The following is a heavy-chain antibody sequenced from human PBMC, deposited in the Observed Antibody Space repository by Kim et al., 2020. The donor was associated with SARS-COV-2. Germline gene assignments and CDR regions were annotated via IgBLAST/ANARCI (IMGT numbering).Heavy chain of an antibody. CDR3: AKDLGSYYALDY. J-gene: IGHJ4*02. V-gene: IGHV3-33*06. CDR1: GFTFNSYS. CDR2: IWHDGTYK. Sequence: GGSLRLSCATSGFTFNSYSMHWVRQAPGKGLEWVAIIWHDGTYKYYTDSVKGRFTISRDSSENTLYLQMNSLRAEDTAVYYCAKDLGSYYALDYCGQGTLVTVSS. D-gene: IGHD3-22*01.